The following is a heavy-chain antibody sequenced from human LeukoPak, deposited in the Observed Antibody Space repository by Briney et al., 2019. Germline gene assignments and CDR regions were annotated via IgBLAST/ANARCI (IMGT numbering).Heavy chain of an antibody. CDR1: GYTLSGYG. Sequence: GASVKVSCKASGYTLSGYGISWVRHAPGQGLEGAGWITTYNGDKKYSEKFTGRVTMTIDTSTSTYYMEMTSLRPDDTAIYYCARDCSNGVCYPRDYWGQGTLVSVST. CDR2: ITTYNGDK. J-gene: IGHJ4*02. V-gene: IGHV1-18*01. D-gene: IGHD2-21*01. CDR3: ARDCSNGVCYPRDY.